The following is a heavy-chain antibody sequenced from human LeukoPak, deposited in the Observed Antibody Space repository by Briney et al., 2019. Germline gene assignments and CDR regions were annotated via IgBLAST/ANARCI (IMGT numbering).Heavy chain of an antibody. CDR2: ISLRGLT. CDR3: ARHPELYFFDY. CDR1: GGSISGTNW. V-gene: IGHV4-4*02. Sequence: KSSETLSLTCGVSGGSISGTNWWSWVRQPPGQGLEWIGEISLRGLTNYNPSLRSRLTMSLDESKNQVSLNLTSVTAADTAVYYCARHPELYFFDYWGQGTLVTVSS. J-gene: IGHJ4*02. D-gene: IGHD3-10*01.